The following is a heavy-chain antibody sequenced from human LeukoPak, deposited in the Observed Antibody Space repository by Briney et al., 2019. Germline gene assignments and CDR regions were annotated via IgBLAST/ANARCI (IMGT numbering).Heavy chain of an antibody. CDR1: EFTFSSYS. D-gene: IGHD6-13*01. CDR2: ITNSGNSK. V-gene: IGHV3-48*01. J-gene: IGHJ4*02. CDR3: ASPAAAGKYYFDY. Sequence: GGSLRLSCAASEFTFSSYSMNWVRQAPGKGLEWVSYITNSGNSKSYADSVKGRFTISRDNSKNTLYLQMNSLRAEDTAVYYCASPAAAGKYYFDYWGQGTLVTVSS.